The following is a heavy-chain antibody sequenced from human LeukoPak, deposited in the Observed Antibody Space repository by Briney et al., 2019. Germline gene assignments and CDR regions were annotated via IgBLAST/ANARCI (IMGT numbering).Heavy chain of an antibody. J-gene: IGHJ3*02. D-gene: IGHD3-10*01. CDR3: ARHWDSGNHPPDYAFDI. Sequence: GESLKISCKGSGYSFTSYWIGWVRQMPGKGLEWMGIIYPGDSDTRYSPSFQGQVTISADKSISTAYLQWSSLKASDTAMYYCARHWDSGNHPPDYAFDIWGQGTMVTVSS. CDR1: GYSFTSYW. CDR2: IYPGDSDT. V-gene: IGHV5-51*01.